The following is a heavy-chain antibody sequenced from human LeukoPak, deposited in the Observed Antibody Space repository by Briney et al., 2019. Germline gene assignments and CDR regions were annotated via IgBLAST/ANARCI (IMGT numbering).Heavy chain of an antibody. V-gene: IGHV1-24*01. J-gene: IGHJ3*02. CDR1: GYTLTELS. CDR2: FDPEDGET. Sequence: ASVKVSCKVSGYTLTELSMHWVRQAPGKGLEWMGGFDPEDGETIYAQKFQGRVTMTEDTSTDTAYMELSSLRSEDTAVYYCATDTIAAAGTAASDAFDIWGQGTMVTVSS. D-gene: IGHD6-13*01. CDR3: ATDTIAAAGTAASDAFDI.